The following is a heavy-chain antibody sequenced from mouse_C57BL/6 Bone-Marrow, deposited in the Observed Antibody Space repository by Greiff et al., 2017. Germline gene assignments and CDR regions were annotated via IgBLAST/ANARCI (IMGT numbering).Heavy chain of an antibody. D-gene: IGHD1-1*01. CDR2: IWWDDDK. V-gene: IGHV8-8*01. J-gene: IGHJ1*03. Sequence: QVTLKVCGPGILQPSQTLSLTCSFSGFSLSTFGMGVGRIRQPSGKGLEWLAHIWWDDDKYYNPALKSRRTISKDTSKNQVFLKIANVDTADTATYYCARIDNYYGSSLYWYFDVWGTGTTVTVSS. CDR1: GFSLSTFGMG. CDR3: ARIDNYYGSSLYWYFDV.